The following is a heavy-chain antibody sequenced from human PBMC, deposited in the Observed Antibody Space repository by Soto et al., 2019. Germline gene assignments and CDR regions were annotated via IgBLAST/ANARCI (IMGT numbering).Heavy chain of an antibody. CDR1: GGSISSSSYY. CDR2: IYYSGST. Sequence: SETLSLTCTVSGGSISSSSYYWGWIRQPPGKGLEWIGSIYYSGSTYYNPSLKSRVTISVDTSKNQFSLKLSSVTAADTAVYYCARHSCSSTSCYNRARWFDPWRQGTLVTVSS. J-gene: IGHJ5*02. V-gene: IGHV4-39*01. CDR3: ARHSCSSTSCYNRARWFDP. D-gene: IGHD2-2*02.